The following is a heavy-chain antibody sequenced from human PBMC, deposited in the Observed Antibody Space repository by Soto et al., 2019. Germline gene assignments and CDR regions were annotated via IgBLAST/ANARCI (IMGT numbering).Heavy chain of an antibody. V-gene: IGHV4-59*08. J-gene: IGHJ4*02. CDR2: IYYSGIT. Sequence: QVQLQESGPGLVTPSETLSLTCTVSGGSISSFYWNWIRQPPGKGLVWIGYIYYSGITNYNPSLKSRVTMSVHTSKNQFSLNLSSVTAAYTAVYYCASGLKAAAKDYWGQGTLVIVSS. CDR3: ASGLKAAAKDY. D-gene: IGHD6-25*01. CDR1: GGSISSFY.